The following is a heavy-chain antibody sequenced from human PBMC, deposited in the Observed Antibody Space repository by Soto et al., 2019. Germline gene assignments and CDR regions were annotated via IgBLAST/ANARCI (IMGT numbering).Heavy chain of an antibody. Sequence: QVQLVQSGAEVRKPGASVKVSFKASGYTFTTYGVSWVRQAPGQRLEWMGWISGYNGHTKYAQKFQGRVTMTTDTSTSTVYMDLRSLRSDDTAVYYCAREGEMPYYYYGLDVWGQGTTVTVSS. V-gene: IGHV1-18*01. CDR1: GYTFTTYG. CDR2: ISGYNGHT. D-gene: IGHD3-16*01. CDR3: AREGEMPYYYYGLDV. J-gene: IGHJ6*02.